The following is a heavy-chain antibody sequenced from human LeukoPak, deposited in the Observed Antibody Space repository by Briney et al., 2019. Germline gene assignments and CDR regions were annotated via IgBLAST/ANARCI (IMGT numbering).Heavy chain of an antibody. CDR1: GYTFTSYG. CDR2: ISAYNGNT. CDR3: ARDTRVGATFVAFDI. Sequence: ASVKVSSKASGYTFTSYGTNWVRQAPGQGLEWMGWISAYNGNTNYVQKLQCRVTMTTDTSTSTAYMELRSLRSDDTAVYYCARDTRVGATFVAFDIWGQGTMVTVSS. J-gene: IGHJ3*02. V-gene: IGHV1-18*01. D-gene: IGHD1-26*01.